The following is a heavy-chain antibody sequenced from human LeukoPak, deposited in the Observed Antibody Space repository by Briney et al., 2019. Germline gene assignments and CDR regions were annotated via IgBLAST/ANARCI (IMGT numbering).Heavy chain of an antibody. D-gene: IGHD6-19*01. J-gene: IGHJ4*02. Sequence: NTGGSLRLSCAASGFTFSNAWMSWVRQAPGKGLEWVGRIKSKTDGGTTDYAAPVKGRFTISRDDSKNTLYLQMNSLKTEDTAVYYCTTVIAVADGVDYWGQGTLVTVSS. CDR2: IKSKTDGGTT. CDR3: TTVIAVADGVDY. CDR1: GFTFSNAW. V-gene: IGHV3-15*01.